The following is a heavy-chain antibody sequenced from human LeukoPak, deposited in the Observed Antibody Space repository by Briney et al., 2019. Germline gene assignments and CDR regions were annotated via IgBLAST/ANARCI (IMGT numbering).Heavy chain of an antibody. J-gene: IGHJ3*02. Sequence: SETLSLTCTVSGGSISSHYWSWFRQPPGKGLEWIGHIYYSGSTNYSPSLKSRVTISVDTSKNQFSLKLSSVTAADTAVYYCARGESGNHAGFFDIWGQGTMVTVSS. CDR2: IYYSGST. D-gene: IGHD1-14*01. V-gene: IGHV4-59*11. CDR3: ARGESGNHAGFFDI. CDR1: GGSISSHY.